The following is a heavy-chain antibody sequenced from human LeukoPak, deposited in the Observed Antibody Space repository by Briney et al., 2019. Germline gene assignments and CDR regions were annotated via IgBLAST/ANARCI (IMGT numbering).Heavy chain of an antibody. V-gene: IGHV1-8*03. Sequence: ASVKVSCKASGYTFTSYDINWVRQATGQGLEWMGWMNPNSGNTGYAQKFQGRVTITRSTSISTAYMELSSLRSEDTAVYYCARMHSSSWYGPNYYYMDVWGKGTTVTVSS. CDR3: ARMHSSSWYGPNYYYMDV. D-gene: IGHD6-13*01. CDR1: GYTFTSYD. CDR2: MNPNSGNT. J-gene: IGHJ6*03.